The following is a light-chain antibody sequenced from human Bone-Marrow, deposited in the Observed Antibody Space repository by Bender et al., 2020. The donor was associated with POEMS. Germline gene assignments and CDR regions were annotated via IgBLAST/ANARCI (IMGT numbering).Light chain of an antibody. CDR2: DVT. V-gene: IGLV2-14*01. CDR1: SSDIVPYNF. CDR3: SSYTSGDTLI. J-gene: IGLJ2*01. Sequence: QSALTQPPSASGSPGQSLTISCTGTSSDIVPYNFVSWYQQHPGKAPKLLIYDVTSRPSDISSRFSGSKSGNAASLTISGLQADDEADYYCSSYTSGDTLIFGGGTRLTVL.